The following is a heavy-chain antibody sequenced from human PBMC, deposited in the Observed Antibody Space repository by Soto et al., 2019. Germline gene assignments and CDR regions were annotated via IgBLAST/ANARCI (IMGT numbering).Heavy chain of an antibody. CDR3: AKEQSRGFYRVVDY. Sequence: QVQVVESGGGVVQPGRSLRLSCAASGFTLSCCGMHWVRQAPGKGLEWVGVITYDGSEIHYVDSVKGRFTISRDSSENTVYLQMNSLRVEDSAVYYCAKEQSRGFYRVVDYWGQGTLVTVSP. CDR2: ITYDGSEI. V-gene: IGHV3-30*18. J-gene: IGHJ4*02. CDR1: GFTLSCCG. D-gene: IGHD6-19*01.